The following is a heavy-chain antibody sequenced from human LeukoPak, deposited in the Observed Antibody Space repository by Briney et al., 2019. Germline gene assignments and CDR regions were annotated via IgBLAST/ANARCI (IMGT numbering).Heavy chain of an antibody. V-gene: IGHV3-33*06. J-gene: IGHJ3*02. CDR1: GFTFSSYG. CDR3: AKEDRITMIVVVLDAFDI. Sequence: PGGSLRLSCAASGFTFSSYGMHWVRQAPGKGLEWVAVIWYDGSNKYYADSVKGRFTISRDNSKNTLYLQMNSLRAEDTAVYYCAKEDRITMIVVVLDAFDIWGQGTMVTVSS. CDR2: IWYDGSNK. D-gene: IGHD3-22*01.